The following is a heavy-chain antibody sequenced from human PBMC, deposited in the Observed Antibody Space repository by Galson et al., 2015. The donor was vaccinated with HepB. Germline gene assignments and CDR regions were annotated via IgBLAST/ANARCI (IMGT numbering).Heavy chain of an antibody. J-gene: IGHJ4*02. Sequence: CAISGDSVSSNSGAWNWIRQSPSRGLEWLGRAYHRSKWYYDYAVSVNSRITINPDTSNNQLSLQLSSVTPEDTAVYYCTREINWGSLTYWGQGTLVTVSS. V-gene: IGHV6-1*01. CDR2: AYHRSKWYY. CDR3: TREINWGSLTY. D-gene: IGHD7-27*01. CDR1: GDSVSSNSGA.